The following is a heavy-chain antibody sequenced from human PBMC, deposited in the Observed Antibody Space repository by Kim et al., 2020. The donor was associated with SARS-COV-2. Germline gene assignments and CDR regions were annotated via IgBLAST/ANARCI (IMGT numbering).Heavy chain of an antibody. CDR2: INPKSGGT. CDR3: ARSNKAPKGSGSHFWL. CDR1: GSTFTDYY. D-gene: IGHD3-10*01. V-gene: IGHV1-2*02. Sequence: ASVKVSCKASGSTFTDYYLHWVRQAPGQGLEWMGWINPKSGGTNYTQKFQGRVTMTRDTSISTAYMELNSLRSDDAAIYYCARSNKAPKGSGSHFWLWGQGTLVTVSS. J-gene: IGHJ4*02.